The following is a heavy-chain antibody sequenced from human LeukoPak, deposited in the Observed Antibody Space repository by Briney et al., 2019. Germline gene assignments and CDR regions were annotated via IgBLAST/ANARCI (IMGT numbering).Heavy chain of an antibody. CDR2: IYYNENT. J-gene: IGHJ4*02. CDR1: GDSIDSRNW. Sequence: PSGTLSLTCAVSGDSIDSRNWWSWVRQPPGKGLEWLAEIYYNENTNYNPSLKSRVTISMDRSRSQFSMKLNSVTAADTAVYYCARHFGTWGQGTLVTVSS. V-gene: IGHV4-4*02. D-gene: IGHD3/OR15-3a*01. CDR3: ARHFGT.